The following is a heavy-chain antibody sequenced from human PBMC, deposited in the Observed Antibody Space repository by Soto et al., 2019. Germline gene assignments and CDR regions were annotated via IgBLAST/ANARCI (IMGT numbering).Heavy chain of an antibody. D-gene: IGHD2-8*01. Sequence: ASVKVSCKASGYTFTNYAIHWVRQAPGQRLEWMGWINAGNGNTKYSQKFQGRVTITRDTSASTAYMELNSLRSEDTAVYYCARSPQPPYCTKAVCPFDYWGQGTLVTVSS. CDR3: ARSPQPPYCTKAVCPFDY. CDR1: GYTFTNYA. CDR2: INAGNGNT. J-gene: IGHJ4*02. V-gene: IGHV1-3*01.